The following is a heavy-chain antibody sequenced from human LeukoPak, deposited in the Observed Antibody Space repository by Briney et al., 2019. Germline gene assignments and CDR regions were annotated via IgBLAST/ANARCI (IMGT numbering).Heavy chain of an antibody. CDR3: ARRGAVAGTFDY. CDR2: INSDGSST. V-gene: IGHV3-74*01. CDR1: GFTFSSYW. J-gene: IGHJ4*02. D-gene: IGHD6-19*01. Sequence: PGGSLRLSCAASGFTFSSYWMHWVRQAPGKGLVWVSRINSDGSSTTYADSVKGRFTISRDNAKNTVYLQMNSLRAEDTAVYYCARRGAVAGTFDYWGQGTLVTVSS.